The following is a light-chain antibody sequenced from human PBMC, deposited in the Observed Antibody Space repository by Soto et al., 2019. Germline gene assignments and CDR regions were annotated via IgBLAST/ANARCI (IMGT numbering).Light chain of an antibody. CDR1: QGVNYN. V-gene: IGKV3-15*01. CDR2: GAS. J-gene: IGKJ1*01. CDR3: HQYDNWPRT. Sequence: EIVMTQSPSTLSVSPGEGATLSFRASQGVNYNLAWSQQRPGQAPRLLIYGASTRATGIPARFSGSGSGTVFILTISSLQSEDFAVYYCHQYDNWPRTFGQGTKVDIK.